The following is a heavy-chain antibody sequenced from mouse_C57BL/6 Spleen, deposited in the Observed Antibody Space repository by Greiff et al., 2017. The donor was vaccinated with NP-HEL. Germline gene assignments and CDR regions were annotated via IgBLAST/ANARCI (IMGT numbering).Heavy chain of an antibody. J-gene: IGHJ4*01. CDR1: GYTFTSYG. CDR3: ERRGVTVDDGMDY. V-gene: IGHV1-81*01. Sequence: QVQLKESGAELARPGASVKLSCKASGYTFTSYGISWVKQRTGQGLEWIGEIYPRSGNTYYNEKFKGKATLTADKSSSTAYMELRSLTSEDSAVYFCERRGVTVDDGMDYWGQGTSVTVSS. D-gene: IGHD1-1*01. CDR2: IYPRSGNT.